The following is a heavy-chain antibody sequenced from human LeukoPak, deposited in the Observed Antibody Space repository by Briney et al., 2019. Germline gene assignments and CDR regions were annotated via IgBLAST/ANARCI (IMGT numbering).Heavy chain of an antibody. D-gene: IGHD5-18*01. CDR2: IYYSGST. CDR3: ARSADTAMVTAYYYYGMDV. Sequence: PSETLSLTCTVSGGSISSYYWSWIRQPPGKGLEWIGYIYYSGSTNYNPSLKSRVTISVDTSKNQFSLKLSSVTAADTAVYYCARSADTAMVTAYYYYGMDVWGQGTTVTVSS. CDR1: GGSISSYY. J-gene: IGHJ6*02. V-gene: IGHV4-59*01.